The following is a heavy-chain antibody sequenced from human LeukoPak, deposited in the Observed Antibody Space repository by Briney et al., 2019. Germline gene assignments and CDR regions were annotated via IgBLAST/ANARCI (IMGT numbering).Heavy chain of an antibody. D-gene: IGHD3-10*01. CDR1: GFTFSSYG. Sequence: GGSLRLSCAASGFTFSSYGMHWVRQAPGKGLEWVAVIWYDGSNKYYADSVKGRFTISRDNSKNTLYLQMNSLRAEDTAVYYCARNMVRAPNWFDPWGQGTLVTVSS. CDR2: IWYDGSNK. V-gene: IGHV3-33*01. J-gene: IGHJ5*02. CDR3: ARNMVRAPNWFDP.